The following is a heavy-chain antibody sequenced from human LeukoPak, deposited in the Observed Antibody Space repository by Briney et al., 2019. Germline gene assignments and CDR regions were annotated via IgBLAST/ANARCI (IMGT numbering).Heavy chain of an antibody. V-gene: IGHV3-23*01. CDR2: ISGGGGST. CDR1: GFTFSSYA. Sequence: GGSLRLSCAASGFTFSSYAMSWVRQAPGKGLEWVSAISGGGGSTYYADSVKGRFTISRDNSKNTLYLQMNSLRAEDTAVYYCAKQSSRSGYYNYFDYWGQGTLVTVSS. D-gene: IGHD3-22*01. J-gene: IGHJ4*02. CDR3: AKQSSRSGYYNYFDY.